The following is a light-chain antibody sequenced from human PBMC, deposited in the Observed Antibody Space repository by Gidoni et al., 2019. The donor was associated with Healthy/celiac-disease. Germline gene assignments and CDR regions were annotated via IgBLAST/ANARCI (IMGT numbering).Light chain of an antibody. V-gene: IGLV2-14*01. CDR2: DVS. Sequence: AIPQPASVTGSPGQSITISCTGTSSDVGGYNYVSWYQQHPGKAPKLMIYDVSNRPSGVSNRSSGSKSGNTASLTISGLQAEDEADYYCSSYTSSSTLDVFGTGTKVTVL. J-gene: IGLJ1*01. CDR3: SSYTSSSTLDV. CDR1: SSDVGGYNY.